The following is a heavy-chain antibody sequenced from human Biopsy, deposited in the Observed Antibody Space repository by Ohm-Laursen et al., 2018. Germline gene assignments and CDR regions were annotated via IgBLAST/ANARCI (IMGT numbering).Heavy chain of an antibody. CDR3: AKDVRVKVQLDGMDV. Sequence: SLRLSCTASGFTFDDYAIHWVRQAPGKGLEWVSGISWHSGSRGYADSVKGRFTISRDNAKKLLYLQMNSLRAEDTALYYCAKDVRVKVQLDGMDVWGQGTTVTVSS. CDR2: ISWHSGSR. J-gene: IGHJ6*02. D-gene: IGHD1-1*01. CDR1: GFTFDDYA. V-gene: IGHV3-9*01.